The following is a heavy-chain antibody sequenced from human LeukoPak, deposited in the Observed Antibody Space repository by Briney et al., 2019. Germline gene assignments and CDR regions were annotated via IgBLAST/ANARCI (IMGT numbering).Heavy chain of an antibody. Sequence: ASVKVSCKASGYIFTYYYIHWVRRAPGQGLEWMGVINPRDGGTTYLQRFQGRVAMTSDTSTSTVYMDLSSLRSEDTAVYYCARGDSSGSFFDYWGQGTLVTVSS. CDR1: GYIFTYYY. V-gene: IGHV1-46*01. CDR2: INPRDGGT. J-gene: IGHJ4*02. D-gene: IGHD3-22*01. CDR3: ARGDSSGSFFDY.